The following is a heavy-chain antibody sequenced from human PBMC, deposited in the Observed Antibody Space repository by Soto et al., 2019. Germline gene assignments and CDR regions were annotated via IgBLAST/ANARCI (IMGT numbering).Heavy chain of an antibody. CDR1: GDSISKSGHY. J-gene: IGHJ5*02. CDR2: IDYGGST. D-gene: IGHD3-9*01. CDR3: TRILTPYDTPGPSWFGP. Sequence: SETLSLTCTVSGDSISKSGHYWGWIRQPPGKALEWIGGIDYGGSTLYNPSLRSRITMSIDTSKKFFSLKLTSVSASDTALYYCTRILTPYDTPGPSWFGPWGQGTMVTVS. V-gene: IGHV4-39*02.